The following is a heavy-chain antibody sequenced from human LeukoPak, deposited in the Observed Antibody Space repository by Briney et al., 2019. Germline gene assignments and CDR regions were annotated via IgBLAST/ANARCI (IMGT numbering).Heavy chain of an antibody. J-gene: IGHJ4*02. Sequence: SGPTLVNPTQTLTLTYTFSGFSLSTSGGGGGWIRQPPGKALEWLALIFWDDAQRYRLSLRRRLTINKDTSKNQVVLTMTTMDPVDTATYYCAHGSSGSYAHFDYWGQGALVTVSS. V-gene: IGHV2-5*02. CDR3: AHGSSGSYAHFDY. CDR2: IFWDDAQ. CDR1: GFSLSTSGGG. D-gene: IGHD3-10*01.